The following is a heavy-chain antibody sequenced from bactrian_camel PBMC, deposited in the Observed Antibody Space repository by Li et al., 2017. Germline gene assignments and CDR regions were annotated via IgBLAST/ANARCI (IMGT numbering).Heavy chain of an antibody. D-gene: IGHD5*01. J-gene: IGHJ4*01. Sequence: HVQLVESGGGSVQAGGSLRLSCAASGYSASPAWMARFRQAPGAQRQEVAAISTNDGTYYDDSVKGRFTISRDDARSTLYLQMNNLKPEDTAMYICAGSRTDWGWDRAAGYRYWGQGTQVTVS. CDR1: GYSASPAW. CDR2: ISTNDGT. V-gene: IGHV3S1*01. CDR3: AGSRTDWGWDRAAGYRY.